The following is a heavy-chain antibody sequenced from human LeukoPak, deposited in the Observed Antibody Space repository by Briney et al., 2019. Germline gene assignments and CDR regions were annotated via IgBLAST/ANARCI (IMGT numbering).Heavy chain of an antibody. Sequence: GGSLRLSCAASGFTFSSYAMHWVRQAPGKGLEWVAVISYDGSNKYYADSVKGRFTISRDNAKNSLYLQMNSLRAEDTAMYYCARDYSFNGISSDWGQGTLVTVSS. D-gene: IGHD2-21*01. CDR3: ARDYSFNGISSD. CDR2: ISYDGSNK. CDR1: GFTFSSYA. V-gene: IGHV3-30-3*01. J-gene: IGHJ4*02.